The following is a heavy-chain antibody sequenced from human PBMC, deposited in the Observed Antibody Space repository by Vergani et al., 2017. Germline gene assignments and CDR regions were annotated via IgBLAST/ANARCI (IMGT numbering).Heavy chain of an antibody. V-gene: IGHV6-1*01. CDR3: AREEMTTVTTSHYYYGMDV. Sequence: QVQLQQSGPGLVKPSQTLSLTCAISGDSVSSNSAAWNWIRQSPSRGLEWLGRTYYRSKWYNDYAVSAKSRITINPDTSKNQFSLQLNSVTPEDTAVYYCAREEMTTVTTSHYYYGMDVWGQGTTVTVSS. J-gene: IGHJ6*02. D-gene: IGHD4-17*01. CDR1: GDSVSSNSAA. CDR2: TYYRSKWYN.